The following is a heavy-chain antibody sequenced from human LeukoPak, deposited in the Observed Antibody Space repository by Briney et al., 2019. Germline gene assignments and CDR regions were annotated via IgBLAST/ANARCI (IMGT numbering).Heavy chain of an antibody. Sequence: GGSLRLSCAASGFTFSSYSMNWVRQAPGEVLEWVSSISSSSSYIYYADSVKGRFTISRDNAKNSLYLQMNSLRAEDTAVYYCARDPSGGQGDYWGQGTLVTVSS. CDR2: ISSSSSYI. J-gene: IGHJ4*02. D-gene: IGHD3-10*01. CDR3: ARDPSGGQGDY. CDR1: GFTFSSYS. V-gene: IGHV3-21*01.